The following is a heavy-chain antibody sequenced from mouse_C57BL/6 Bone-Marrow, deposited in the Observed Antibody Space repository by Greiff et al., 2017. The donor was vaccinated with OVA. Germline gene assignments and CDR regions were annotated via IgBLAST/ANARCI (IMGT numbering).Heavy chain of an antibody. D-gene: IGHD1-1*01. CDR2: IYPGSGST. CDR3: ARRTTVAGGAMDY. Sequence: QVQLQQPGAELVKPGASVKMSCKASGYTFTSYWITWVKQRPGQGLEWIGDIYPGSGSTNYNEKFKSKATLTVDTSSSTAYMQLSSLTSEDSAVYYCARRTTVAGGAMDYWGQGTSVTVSS. J-gene: IGHJ4*01. CDR1: GYTFTSYW. V-gene: IGHV1-55*01.